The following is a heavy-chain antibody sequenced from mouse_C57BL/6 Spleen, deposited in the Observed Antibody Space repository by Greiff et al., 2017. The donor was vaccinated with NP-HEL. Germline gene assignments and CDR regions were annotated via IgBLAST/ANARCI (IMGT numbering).Heavy chain of an antibody. Sequence: QVQLQQPGAELVRPGSSVKLSCKASGYTFTSYWMDWVKQRPGQGLEWIGNIYPSDSETHYNQKFKDKATLTVDKSSSTAYMQLSSLTSEDSAVYYCARDGNYEGFDYWGQGTTLTVSS. CDR2: IYPSDSET. V-gene: IGHV1-61*01. D-gene: IGHD2-1*01. CDR3: ARDGNYEGFDY. J-gene: IGHJ2*01. CDR1: GYTFTSYW.